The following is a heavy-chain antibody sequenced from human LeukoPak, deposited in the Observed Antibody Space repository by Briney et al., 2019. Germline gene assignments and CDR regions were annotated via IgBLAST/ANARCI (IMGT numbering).Heavy chain of an antibody. CDR2: INPTGGST. Sequence: GASVKVSCKASGYTFTSYYMHWVRQAPGQGLEWMGLINPTGGSTGYAQKFQGRVTMTRDTSTSTVYMELSSLRSEDTAVYYCSRGTLPGRPIPPDYWGQGTLVTVSS. D-gene: IGHD2-21*01. V-gene: IGHV1-46*01. J-gene: IGHJ4*02. CDR1: GYTFTSYY. CDR3: SRGTLPGRPIPPDY.